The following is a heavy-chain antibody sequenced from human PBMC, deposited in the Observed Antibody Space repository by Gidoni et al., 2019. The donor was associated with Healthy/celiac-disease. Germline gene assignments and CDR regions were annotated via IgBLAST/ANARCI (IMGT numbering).Heavy chain of an antibody. D-gene: IGHD2-21*01. CDR2: IYYSGST. Sequence: QLQLQESGPGLVKPSETLSLTCTVSGGSISSSRYYWGWIRQPPGKGLEWIGSIYYSGSTYYNPSLKSRVTISVDTSKNQFSLKLSSVTAADTAVYYCARRGVRVSPFDYWGQGTLVTVSS. CDR3: ARRGVRVSPFDY. J-gene: IGHJ4*02. V-gene: IGHV4-39*01. CDR1: GGSISSSRYY.